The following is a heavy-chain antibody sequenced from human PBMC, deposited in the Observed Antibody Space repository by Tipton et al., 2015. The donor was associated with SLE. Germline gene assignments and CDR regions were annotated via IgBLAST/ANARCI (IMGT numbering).Heavy chain of an antibody. CDR1: GGSISSYY. Sequence: TLSLTCIVSGGSISSYYWSWIRLPPGKGLEWIGYIYYSGGANYNPSLNSRVTISVDTSKNQFSLKVSSVTAADTALYYCARGDGYSGGWYFDLWGRGTLVTVSS. CDR2: IYYSGGA. D-gene: IGHD5-24*01. V-gene: IGHV4-59*01. CDR3: ARGDGYSGGWYFDL. J-gene: IGHJ2*01.